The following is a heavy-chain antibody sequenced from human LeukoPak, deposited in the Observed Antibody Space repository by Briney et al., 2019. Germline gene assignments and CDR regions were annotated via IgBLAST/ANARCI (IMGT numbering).Heavy chain of an antibody. J-gene: IGHJ4*02. CDR2: INQGGSEK. Sequence: QTGGSLRLSCAASGFTFSSYWMSWVRQAPGKGLEWVANINQGGSEKCYVDSVKGRFTISRDNAKISLYLQMNSLRADDTAVYYCARGIGSSFVFDYWGQGTLVTVSS. V-gene: IGHV3-7*03. CDR3: ARGIGSSFVFDY. CDR1: GFTFSSYW. D-gene: IGHD6-6*01.